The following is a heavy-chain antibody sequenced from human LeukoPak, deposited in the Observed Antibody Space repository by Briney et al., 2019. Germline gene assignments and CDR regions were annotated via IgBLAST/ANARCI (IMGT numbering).Heavy chain of an antibody. V-gene: IGHV1-2*02. Sequence: ASVKVSCKASGYTFTGYYMHWVRQARGQGLEWMGWINPNSGGTNYAQKFQGRVTMTRDTSISTAYMELSRLRSDDTAVYYCAREAVVPATIAALPSGGAFDIWGQGTMVTVSS. D-gene: IGHD2-2*02. J-gene: IGHJ3*02. CDR3: AREAVVPATIAALPSGGAFDI. CDR1: GYTFTGYY. CDR2: INPNSGGT.